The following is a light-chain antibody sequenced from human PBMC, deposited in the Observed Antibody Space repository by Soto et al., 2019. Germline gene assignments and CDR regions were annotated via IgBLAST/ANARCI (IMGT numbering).Light chain of an antibody. Sequence: DIQMTQSPSSLSASVGDRVTITCRASQAIRNDLAWYQQIPGRAPKRLIYGSSSLQSGVPSRFSGSGSGTDFTLTIRGLQPEDIATYYCQHYGDFPFTFGPGTKVEI. V-gene: IGKV1-17*01. J-gene: IGKJ3*01. CDR2: GSS. CDR1: QAIRND. CDR3: QHYGDFPFT.